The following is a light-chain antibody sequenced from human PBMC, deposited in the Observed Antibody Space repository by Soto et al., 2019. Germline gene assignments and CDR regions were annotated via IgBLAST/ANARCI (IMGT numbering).Light chain of an antibody. J-gene: IGLJ2*01. CDR2: EVS. CDR1: SSDFGGYNF. Sequence: QSALTQPASVSGSPGQSITISCTGTSSDFGGYNFVSWYQQHPGKAPKLMIYEVSNRPSGVSYRFSGSKSGNTASLTISGLQAEDEADYYCSSYTSSVTLVFGGGTKLTVL. V-gene: IGLV2-14*01. CDR3: SSYTSSVTLV.